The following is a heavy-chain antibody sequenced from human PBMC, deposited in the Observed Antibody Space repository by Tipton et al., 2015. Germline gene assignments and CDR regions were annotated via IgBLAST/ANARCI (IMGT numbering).Heavy chain of an antibody. CDR3: ALITVTGPEFFQH. Sequence: TLSLTCTVSGGSISSTTYYWGWIRQPPGKGLEWIGYIDYSGNTKYNPSLKSRVTISLDMSNNQFSLKLSSVTVADTAVYYSALITVTGPEFFQHWGQGTLVTVSS. CDR1: GGSISSTTYY. V-gene: IGHV4-61*05. D-gene: IGHD6-19*01. CDR2: IDYSGNT. J-gene: IGHJ1*01.